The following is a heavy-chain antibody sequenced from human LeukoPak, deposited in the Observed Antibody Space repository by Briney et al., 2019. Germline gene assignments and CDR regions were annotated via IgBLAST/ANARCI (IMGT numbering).Heavy chain of an antibody. D-gene: IGHD6-19*01. Sequence: GGSLRLSCAGSGFTFSSYAMSWVRQAPGKGLEWVAVIWYDGSNKYYADSVKGRFTISRDNSKNTLYLQMNSLRAEDTAVYYCARDPNKYSSGWSGGTAYWGQGTLVTVSS. CDR1: GFTFSSYA. J-gene: IGHJ4*02. CDR2: IWYDGSNK. CDR3: ARDPNKYSSGWSGGTAY. V-gene: IGHV3-33*08.